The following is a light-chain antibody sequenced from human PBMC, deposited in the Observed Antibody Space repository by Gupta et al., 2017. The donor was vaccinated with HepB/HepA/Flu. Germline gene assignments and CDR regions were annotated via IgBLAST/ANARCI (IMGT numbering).Light chain of an antibody. CDR2: EVN. CDR3: CSYAGSSTFML. Sequence: QSALTQSASVSVSPGQTIPIPCHGPSRDIGSYNLVSWYQQHPDKAPKLIIYEVNNRPSGVSNRFSGSKSGNTSSLTISGLRGEDESDYDCCSYAGSSTFMLFGGGTKVTVL. J-gene: IGLJ2*01. V-gene: IGLV2-23*02. CDR1: SRDIGSYNL.